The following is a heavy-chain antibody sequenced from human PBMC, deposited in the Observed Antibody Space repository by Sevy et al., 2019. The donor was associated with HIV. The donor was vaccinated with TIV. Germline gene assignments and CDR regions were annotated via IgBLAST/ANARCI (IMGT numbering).Heavy chain of an antibody. CDR3: TRGEMNNSPYYYYGMDV. Sequence: GGSLRLSCTASGFTFGDYAMSWVRQAPGKGLEWVGFIRSKAYGGTTEYAASVKGRFTISRDDSKSIAYLQMNSLKTEDTAVYYSTRGEMNNSPYYYYGMDVWGQGTTVTVSS. D-gene: IGHD1-20*01. V-gene: IGHV3-49*04. CDR2: IRSKAYGGTT. J-gene: IGHJ6*02. CDR1: GFTFGDYA.